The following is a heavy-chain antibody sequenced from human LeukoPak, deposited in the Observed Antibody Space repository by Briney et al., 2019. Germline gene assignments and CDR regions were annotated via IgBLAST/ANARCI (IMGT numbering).Heavy chain of an antibody. Sequence: GGSLRLSCTVSGFTFTNFDMNWVRQAPGKGLEWVGYITLRGTNVYYADSVRGRFTISRDNAKNSLYLQMDSLRPEDTAIYYCATLRWGSGLFAGDYWGQGTLVTVSS. CDR1: GFTFTNFD. CDR3: ATLRWGSGLFAGDY. D-gene: IGHD6-19*01. V-gene: IGHV3-48*03. J-gene: IGHJ4*02. CDR2: ITLRGTNV.